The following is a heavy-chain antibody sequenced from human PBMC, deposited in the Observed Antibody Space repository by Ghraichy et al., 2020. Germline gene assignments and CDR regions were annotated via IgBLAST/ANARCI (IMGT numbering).Heavy chain of an antibody. Sequence: GGSLRLSCAASGFTFDDYAMHWVRQAPGKGLEWVSLISWDGGSTYYADSVKGRFTISRDNSKNSLYLQMNSLRAEDSALYYCAKDLDYGGNEGTFDYWGQGTWSPSPQ. CDR2: ISWDGGST. CDR3: AKDLDYGGNEGTFDY. V-gene: IGHV3-43D*03. J-gene: IGHJ4*02. CDR1: GFTFDDYA. D-gene: IGHD4-23*01.